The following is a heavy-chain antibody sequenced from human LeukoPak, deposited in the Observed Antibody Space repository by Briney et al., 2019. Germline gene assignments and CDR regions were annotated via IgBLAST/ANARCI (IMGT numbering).Heavy chain of an antibody. CDR3: AKDRSGTYYYYMDV. CDR2: ISWNSGSI. Sequence: XRSLRLSCAASGFTFDDYAMHWVRHAPGKGLEWVSGISWNSGSIGYADSVKGRFTISRDNAKNSLYLQMNSLRAEDTALYYCAKDRSGTYYYYMDVWGKGTTVTVSS. D-gene: IGHD6-25*01. J-gene: IGHJ6*03. V-gene: IGHV3-9*01. CDR1: GFTFDDYA.